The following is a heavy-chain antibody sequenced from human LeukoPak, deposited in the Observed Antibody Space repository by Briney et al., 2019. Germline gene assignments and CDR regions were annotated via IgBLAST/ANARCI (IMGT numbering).Heavy chain of an antibody. CDR1: GGTFSSYA. J-gene: IGHJ4*02. CDR2: IIPIFGTA. V-gene: IGHV1-69*06. CDR3: ARVRDYYDSSGYYMGSRYYFDY. Sequence: VASVKVSCKASGGTFSSYAISWVRQAPGQGLEWMGGIIPIFGTANYAQKFQGRVTITADKSTSTAYMELSSLRSEDTAVYYCARVRDYYDSSGYYMGSRYYFDYWGQGTLVTVSS. D-gene: IGHD3-22*01.